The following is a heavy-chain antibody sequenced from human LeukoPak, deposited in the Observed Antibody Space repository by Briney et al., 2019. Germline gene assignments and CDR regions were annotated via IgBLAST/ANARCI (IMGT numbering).Heavy chain of an antibody. J-gene: IGHJ4*02. Sequence: ASVKVSCKVSGDTFTGFSIHWVRQAPGHGLEWMGGFYPEDGARIFAQKFQGRVTMTEDTSTDTAYMDLSSLRSEDTAVYYCATGYTYDYSLYWGQGTLVTVSS. V-gene: IGHV1-24*01. CDR2: FYPEDGAR. CDR3: ATGYTYDYSLY. CDR1: GDTFTGFS. D-gene: IGHD5-18*01.